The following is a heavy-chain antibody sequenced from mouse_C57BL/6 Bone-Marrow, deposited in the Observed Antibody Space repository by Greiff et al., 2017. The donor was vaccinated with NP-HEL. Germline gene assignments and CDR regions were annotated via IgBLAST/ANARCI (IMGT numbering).Heavy chain of an antibody. CDR2: ISSGSSTI. J-gene: IGHJ2*01. CDR1: GFTFSDYG. Sequence: EVKLVESGGGLVKPGGSLKLSCAASGFTFSDYGMHWVRQAPEKGLEWVAYISSGSSTIDYADTVKGRFTISRDKAKNTLFLQMTALKSEDTAKYDCSQGRGNYFDYWGQGTTLTVSS. CDR3: SQGRGNYFDY. V-gene: IGHV5-17*01. D-gene: IGHD3-2*02.